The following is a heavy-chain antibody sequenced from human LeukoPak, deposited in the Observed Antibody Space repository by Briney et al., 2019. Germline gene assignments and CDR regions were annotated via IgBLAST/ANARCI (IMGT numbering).Heavy chain of an antibody. Sequence: GGSLRLSCAASGFPFSNAWMSWVRPAPGKGLEWVGRIKSKTDGGTTDYAAPVKGRFTISRGDSKNTLYLQMNSLKTEDTAVYYCTTDPTVTFDYWGQGTLVTVSS. D-gene: IGHD4-17*01. J-gene: IGHJ4*02. CDR2: IKSKTDGGTT. CDR3: TTDPTVTFDY. V-gene: IGHV3-15*01. CDR1: GFPFSNAW.